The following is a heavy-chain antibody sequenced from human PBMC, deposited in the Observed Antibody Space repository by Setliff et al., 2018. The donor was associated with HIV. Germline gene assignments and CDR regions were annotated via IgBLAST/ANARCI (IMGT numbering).Heavy chain of an antibody. Sequence: ASVKVSCKASGYTFSNYGITWVRQAPGQGLEWMGWITSYNGNTNYAKKFKGRVTMTTDTSTSIAYMELKSLRSEDTAVYYCARDHHSGRGSNFPWYSDLWGRGTPVTAPQ. CDR1: GYTFSNYG. CDR3: ARDHHSGRGSNFPWYSDL. CDR2: ITSYNGNT. V-gene: IGHV1-18*01. J-gene: IGHJ2*01. D-gene: IGHD1-26*01.